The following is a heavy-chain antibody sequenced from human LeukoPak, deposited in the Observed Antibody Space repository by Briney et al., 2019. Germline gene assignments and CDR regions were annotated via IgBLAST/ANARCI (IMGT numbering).Heavy chain of an antibody. Sequence: SVKVPCKASGYTFTSYGISWVRQAPGQGLEWMGWISAYNGNTNYAQKLQGRVTMTTDTSTSTAYMELRSLRSDDTAVYYCARDEEQLVPHDYWGQGTLVTVSS. D-gene: IGHD6-13*01. CDR2: ISAYNGNT. CDR1: GYTFTSYG. V-gene: IGHV1-18*01. CDR3: ARDEEQLVPHDY. J-gene: IGHJ4*02.